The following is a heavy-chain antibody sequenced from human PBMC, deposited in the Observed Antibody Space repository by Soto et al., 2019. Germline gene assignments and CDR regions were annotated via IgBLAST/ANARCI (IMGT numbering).Heavy chain of an antibody. CDR2: ISLYSDGA. CDR1: GYTFSNYG. J-gene: IGHJ5*02. V-gene: IGHV1-18*01. Sequence: QVQLVQSGGEVKRPGASVMVSCKTSGYTFSNYGITSVRQAPGQPLEWLGWISLYSDGANYAQKFQGRVSMTTDTSTTTAYMELRSLRSDDTAVYYCARVVPGAEAWFVPWGQGTLVTVSS. D-gene: IGHD2-2*01. CDR3: ARVVPGAEAWFVP.